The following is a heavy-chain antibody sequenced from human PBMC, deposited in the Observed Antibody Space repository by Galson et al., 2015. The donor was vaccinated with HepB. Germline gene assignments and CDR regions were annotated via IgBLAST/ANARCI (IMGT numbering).Heavy chain of an antibody. CDR3: VKEQHDDAFDI. CDR2: ISSNGGST. J-gene: IGHJ3*02. V-gene: IGHV3-64D*06. D-gene: IGHD6-13*01. CDR1: GFTFSSYA. Sequence: SLRLSCAASGFTFSSYAMHWVRQAPGKGLEYVSAISSNGGSTYYADSVKGRFTISRDNSKNTLYLQMSSLRAEDTAVYYCVKEQHDDAFDIWGQGTMVTVSS.